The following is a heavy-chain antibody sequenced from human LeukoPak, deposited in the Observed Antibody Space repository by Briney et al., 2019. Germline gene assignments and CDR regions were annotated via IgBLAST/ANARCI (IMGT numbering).Heavy chain of an antibody. D-gene: IGHD3-10*01. Sequence: GGSLRLSCAASGFTLSSYAMHWVRQAPGKGLEWVAVISYDGSNKYYADSVKGRFTISRDNSKNTLYLQMNSLRAEDKAVYYCARLNRAMVRGAPDYWGQGTLVTVSS. CDR1: GFTLSSYA. J-gene: IGHJ4*02. V-gene: IGHV3-30*04. CDR2: ISYDGSNK. CDR3: ARLNRAMVRGAPDY.